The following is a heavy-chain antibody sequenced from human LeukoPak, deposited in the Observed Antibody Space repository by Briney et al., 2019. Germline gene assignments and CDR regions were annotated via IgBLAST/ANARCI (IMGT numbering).Heavy chain of an antibody. D-gene: IGHD7-27*01. V-gene: IGHV3-74*01. CDR3: ARDMWGTFDY. J-gene: IGHJ4*02. CDR1: EFTFRDFW. CDR2: MNPDGSAT. Sequence: GGSLRLSCAASEFTFRDFWMHWVRQAPGKGPVWVSRMNPDGSATVYADSVKGRFTISRDNAENTLYLQLSSLRAEDTATYYCARDMWGTFDYWGQGALVTVSS.